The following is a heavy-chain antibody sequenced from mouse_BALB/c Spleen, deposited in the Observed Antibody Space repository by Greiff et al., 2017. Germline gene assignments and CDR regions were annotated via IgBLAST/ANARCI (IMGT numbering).Heavy chain of an antibody. V-gene: IGHV5-6-5*01. CDR2: ISSGGST. CDR1: GFTFSSYA. Sequence: EVKVVESGGGLVKPGGSLKLSCAASGFTFSSYAMSWVRQTPEKRLEWVASISSGGSTYYPDSVKGRFTISRDNARNILYLQMSSLRSEDTAMYYCARGQGDYGVDYWGQGTSVTVSS. J-gene: IGHJ4*01. CDR3: ARGQGDYGVDY. D-gene: IGHD2-4*01.